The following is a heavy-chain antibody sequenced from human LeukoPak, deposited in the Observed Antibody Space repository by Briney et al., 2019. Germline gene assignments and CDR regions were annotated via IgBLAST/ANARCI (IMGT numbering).Heavy chain of an antibody. J-gene: IGHJ1*01. D-gene: IGHD4-23*01. CDR1: GGSISSSSYY. V-gene: IGHV4-61*05. Sequence: SETLSLTCTVSGGSISSSSYYWGWIRLPPGKGLEWIGYIFYSGSTNYNPSLKSRVTISIDTSKNQFSLKLSSVTAADTAVYYCARGDSTVTPKYFQYWGQGTLVTVSS. CDR3: ARGDSTVTPKYFQY. CDR2: IFYSGST.